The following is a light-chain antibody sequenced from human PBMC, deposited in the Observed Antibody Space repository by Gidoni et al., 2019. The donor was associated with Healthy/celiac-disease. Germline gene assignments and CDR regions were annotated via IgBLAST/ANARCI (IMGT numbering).Light chain of an antibody. V-gene: IGKV1-39*01. CDR2: AAS. CDR1: QSISSY. Sequence: DIQMTQSPSSLSASVGDRVTIPCRASQSISSYLNWYQQKPGKAPKLLIYAASSLQSGVPSRFSGSGSGTDFTLTISSLQPEDFATYYCQQSYSTGMYTFGQGTKLEIK. CDR3: QQSYSTGMYT. J-gene: IGKJ2*01.